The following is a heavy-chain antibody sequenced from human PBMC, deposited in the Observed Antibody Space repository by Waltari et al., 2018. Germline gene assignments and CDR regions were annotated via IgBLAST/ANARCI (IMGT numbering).Heavy chain of an antibody. V-gene: IGHV4-34*01. CDR3: ARGSGYDYVWGSYRSNFDY. D-gene: IGHD3-16*02. CDR1: GGSFSGYY. CDR2: INHSGST. J-gene: IGHJ4*02. Sequence: QVQLQQWGAGLLKPSETLSLTCAVYGGSFSGYYWSWIRQPPGKGLEWIGEINHSGSTNYNPSLKSRVTISVDTSKNQFSLKLSSVTAADTAVYYCARGSGYDYVWGSYRSNFDYWGQGTLVTVSS.